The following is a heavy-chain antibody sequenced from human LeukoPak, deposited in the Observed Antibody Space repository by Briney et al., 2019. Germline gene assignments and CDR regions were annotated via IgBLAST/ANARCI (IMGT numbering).Heavy chain of an antibody. D-gene: IGHD2-21*02. CDR2: INPNSGDT. J-gene: IGHJ4*02. V-gene: IGHV1-2*02. Sequence: GASVKVSCKASGYTFTSYGISWVRQAPGQGLEWMGWINPNSGDTNYAQKFQGRVTMTRDTSISTAYMELSSLIFDDTAVYYCAREGSCGGDCYNPTLWGQGTLVTVSS. CDR3: AREGSCGGDCYNPTL. CDR1: GYTFTSYG.